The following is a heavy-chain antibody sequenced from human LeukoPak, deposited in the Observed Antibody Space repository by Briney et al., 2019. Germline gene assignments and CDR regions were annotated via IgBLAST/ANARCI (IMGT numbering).Heavy chain of an antibody. D-gene: IGHD1-26*01. CDR1: GGSISSSSYY. J-gene: IGHJ4*02. Sequence: PSETLSLTCTVSGGSISSSSYYWGWIRQPPGKGLEWIGSIYYSGSTYYNPSLKSRVTISVDTSKNQFSLKLSSVTAADTAVYYCARQPLNSGSYFDCWGQGTLVTVSS. CDR3: ARQPLNSGSYFDC. CDR2: IYYSGST. V-gene: IGHV4-39*01.